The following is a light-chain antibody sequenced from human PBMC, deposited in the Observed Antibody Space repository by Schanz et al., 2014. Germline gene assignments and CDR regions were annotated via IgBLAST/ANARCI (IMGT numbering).Light chain of an antibody. J-gene: IGKJ4*01. CDR3: QQATGFPPT. Sequence: DIDMNQSPSTLSASVGDRVTITCRASQGIDKWLAWYQHKPGKAPNLLIYTASTLQSGVPSRFSGSGSGTDFTLTISSLQPEDFATYYCQQATGFPPTFGGGTKVEIK. CDR1: QGIDKW. CDR2: TAS. V-gene: IGKV1-12*01.